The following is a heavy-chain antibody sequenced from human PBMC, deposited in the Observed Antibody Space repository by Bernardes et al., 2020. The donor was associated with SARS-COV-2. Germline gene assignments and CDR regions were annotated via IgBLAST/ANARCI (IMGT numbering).Heavy chain of an antibody. J-gene: IGHJ5*02. V-gene: IGHV4-4*07. CDR3: ARVTVAGMEWFNP. D-gene: IGHD6-19*01. Sequence: SETLSLTCTVSGGSIRGYYWSWIRQSAGKGLEWIGHIYTSGTTDYNPSLKGGVTMSVDTTPNQFSLKLTSVTAADTAVYYCARVTVAGMEWFNPWGQGTLVIVSS. CDR2: IYTSGTT. CDR1: GGSIRGYY.